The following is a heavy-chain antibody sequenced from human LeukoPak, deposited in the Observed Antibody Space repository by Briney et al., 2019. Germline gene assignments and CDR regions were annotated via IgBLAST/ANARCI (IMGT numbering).Heavy chain of an antibody. V-gene: IGHV4-34*01. J-gene: IGHJ6*02. CDR1: GGSFSGYY. D-gene: IGHD3-3*01. CDR2: INHSGST. CDR3: ARGGTYYDFWSGYPNYGMDV. Sequence: SETLSLTCAVYGGSFSGYYWSWIRQPPGKGLEWIGEINHSGSTNYNPSLKSRVTISVDTSKNQFSLKLSSVTAADTAVYYCARGGTYYDFWSGYPNYGMDVWGQGTTVTVSS.